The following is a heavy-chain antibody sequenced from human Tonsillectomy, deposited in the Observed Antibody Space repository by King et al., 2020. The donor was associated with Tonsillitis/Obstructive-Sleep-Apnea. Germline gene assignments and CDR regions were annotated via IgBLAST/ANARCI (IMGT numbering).Heavy chain of an antibody. CDR2: ISYDGSDE. D-gene: IGHD2-2*01. Sequence: VQLVESGGGVVQPGRSLRLSCAASGFTFSSYAVRWVRQVPGKGLEWFALISYDGSDEYYADSVKGRFTISRDNAKNTLYLQMNSLRAEDTAVYYCAREPVPARRRALDYWGQGALVTVSS. J-gene: IGHJ4*02. CDR3: AREPVPARRRALDY. CDR1: GFTFSSYA. V-gene: IGHV3-30*01.